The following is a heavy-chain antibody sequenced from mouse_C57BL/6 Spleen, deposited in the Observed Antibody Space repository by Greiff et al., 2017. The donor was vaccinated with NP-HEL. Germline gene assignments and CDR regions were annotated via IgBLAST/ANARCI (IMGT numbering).Heavy chain of an antibody. D-gene: IGHD1-3*01. CDR1: GYSFTGYY. J-gene: IGHJ4*01. Sequence: EVKLQQSGPELVKPGASVKISCKASGYSFTGYYMNWVKQSPEKSLEWIGEINPSTGGTTYNQKFKAKATLTVDKSSSTAYMQLKSLTSEDSAVYYCARRYSRYAMDYWGQGTSVTVSS. CDR3: ARRYSRYAMDY. CDR2: INPSTGGT. V-gene: IGHV1-42*01.